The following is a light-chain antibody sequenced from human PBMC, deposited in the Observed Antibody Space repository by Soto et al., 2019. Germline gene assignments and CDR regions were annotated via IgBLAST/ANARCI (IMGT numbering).Light chain of an antibody. CDR1: QSVSSSY. J-gene: IGKJ1*01. Sequence: EIVMTQSPATLSVSPGDRATLSCRASQSVSSSYLAWYQQKPGQAPRLLIYGASTRATGIPDRFSGSGSGTEFTLPISSLQSEDFAVYYCHQYNNWPRTLGQGTKVDIK. CDR3: HQYNNWPRT. CDR2: GAS. V-gene: IGKV3-15*01.